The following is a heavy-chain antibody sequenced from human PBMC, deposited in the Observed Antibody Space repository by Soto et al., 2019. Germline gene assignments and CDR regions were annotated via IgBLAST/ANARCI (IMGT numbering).Heavy chain of an antibody. CDR2: IHPSGGGT. CDR3: ARGGHIAVVTASFDN. J-gene: IGHJ4*02. V-gene: IGHV1-46*02. Sequence: QVQLVQSGAEVRKPGASVKVSCKPSGYTFNTYYLHWLRQAPGQALEWMGVIHPSGGGTTYAQKFLGTVTVTRDTSTTTVFMELSSLRSDDTAVYYCARGGHIAVVTASFDNWGQGTVVTVSS. CDR1: GYTFNTYY. D-gene: IGHD2-21*02.